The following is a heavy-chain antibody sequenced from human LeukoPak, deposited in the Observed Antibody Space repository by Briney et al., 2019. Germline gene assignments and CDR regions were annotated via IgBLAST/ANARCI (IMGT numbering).Heavy chain of an antibody. CDR3: ARGWESKEIVVVPGIIDY. CDR2: INPKSGAT. D-gene: IGHD2-15*01. CDR1: GYTFTSYG. J-gene: IGHJ4*02. Sequence: ASVKVSCKASGYTFTSYGISWVRQAPGQGLEWMGWINPKSGATKFAQHFQGRVTMTRDTSISTAYMELSRLTNDDTAVFYCARGWESKEIVVVPGIIDYWGQGTLVTVSS. V-gene: IGHV1-2*02.